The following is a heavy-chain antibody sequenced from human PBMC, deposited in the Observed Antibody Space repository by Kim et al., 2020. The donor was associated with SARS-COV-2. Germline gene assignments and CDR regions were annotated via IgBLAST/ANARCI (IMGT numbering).Heavy chain of an antibody. J-gene: IGHJ6*02. V-gene: IGHV3-23*01. D-gene: IGHD3-16*02. Sequence: GGSLRLSCAASGFTFSSYAMSWVRQAPGKGLEWVSAISGSGGSTYYADSVKGRFTISRDNSKNTLYLQMNSLRAEDTAVYYCAKYYVWGSYRYAGHPNPTYYYYGMDVWGQGTTVTVSS. CDR1: GFTFSSYA. CDR3: AKYYVWGSYRYAGHPNPTYYYYGMDV. CDR2: ISGSGGST.